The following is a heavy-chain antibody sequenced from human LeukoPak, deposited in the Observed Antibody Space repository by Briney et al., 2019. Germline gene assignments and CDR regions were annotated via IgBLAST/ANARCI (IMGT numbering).Heavy chain of an antibody. CDR2: IYGSGNT. CDR3: ARRNQAAAGHKVDY. Sequence: PSETLSLTCTVSGASISGYFWTWIRQPPGKGLEWIGYIYGSGNTFYNPSLKSRVTISVDTSKTQFYLNLISVTAADTAVYYCARRNQAAAGHKVDYWGQGTLVTVSS. CDR1: GASISGYF. J-gene: IGHJ4*02. V-gene: IGHV4-59*08. D-gene: IGHD6-13*01.